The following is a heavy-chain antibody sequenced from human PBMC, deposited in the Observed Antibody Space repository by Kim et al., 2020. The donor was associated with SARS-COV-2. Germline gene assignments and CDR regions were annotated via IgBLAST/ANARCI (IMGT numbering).Heavy chain of an antibody. CDR3: ARDRGYYYDSSGYSPEYFQH. D-gene: IGHD3-22*01. V-gene: IGHV3-30*04. CDR2: ISFAGSNK. Sequence: GGSLRLSCAASGFTFSSYAMHWVRQAPGKGLEWMAVISFAGSNKHYADSVKGRFTISRDNSKNTLYLQMNSLRAEDTAVYYCARDRGYYYDSSGYSPEYFQHWGQGTLVTVSS. J-gene: IGHJ1*01. CDR1: GFTFSSYA.